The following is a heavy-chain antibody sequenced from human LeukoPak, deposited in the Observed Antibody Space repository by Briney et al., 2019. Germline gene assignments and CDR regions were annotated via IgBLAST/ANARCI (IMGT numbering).Heavy chain of an antibody. V-gene: IGHV1-18*01. D-gene: IGHD2-21*02. CDR1: GYTFTSYG. J-gene: IGHJ5*02. CDR3: ARLNEHIVVVTAKWFDP. CDR2: ISAYNGNT. Sequence: ASVKVSCKASGYTFTSYGISWVRQAPGQGLEWMGWISAYNGNTNYAQKLQGRVTMTTDTSTSTAYMELRSLRSDDTAVYYCARLNEHIVVVTAKWFDPWGQGTLVTVSS.